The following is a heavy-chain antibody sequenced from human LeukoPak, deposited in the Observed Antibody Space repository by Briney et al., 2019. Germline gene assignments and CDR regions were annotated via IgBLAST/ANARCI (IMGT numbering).Heavy chain of an antibody. CDR2: INHSGST. J-gene: IGHJ4*02. D-gene: IGHD6-13*01. CDR1: GGSISNRNYH. CDR3: AREVAAAGRRIDY. V-gene: IGHV4-39*07. Sequence: SETLSLTCTVSGGSISNRNYHWGWIRQPPGKGLEWIGEINHSGSTNYNPSLKSRVTISVDTSKNQFSLKLSSVTAADTAVYYCAREVAAAGRRIDYWGQGTLVTVSS.